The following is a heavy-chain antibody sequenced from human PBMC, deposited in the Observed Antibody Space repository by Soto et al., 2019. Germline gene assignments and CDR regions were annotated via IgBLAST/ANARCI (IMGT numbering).Heavy chain of an antibody. CDR2: ISSSGSTI. J-gene: IGHJ6*02. Sequence: QVQLVESGGGLVKPGGSLRLSCAASGFTFSDYYMSWIRQAPGKGLEWVSYISSSGSTIYYADSVKGRFTISRDNAKNSLYLQMNSLRAEDTAVYYCARGTFKAAHPASPYYYGMDVWGQGTTVTVSS. CDR3: ARGTFKAAHPASPYYYGMDV. D-gene: IGHD6-6*01. CDR1: GFTFSDYY. V-gene: IGHV3-11*01.